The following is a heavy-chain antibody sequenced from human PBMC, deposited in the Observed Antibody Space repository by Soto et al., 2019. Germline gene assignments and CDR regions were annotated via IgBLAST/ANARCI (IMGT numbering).Heavy chain of an antibody. Sequence: SETLSLTCTVSGGSISSGGYYWSWIRQHPGKGLEWIGYIYYSGSTYYNPSLKSRVTISVDTSKNQFSLKLSSVTAADTAVYYCARDKVXVAAAGNNYYYYYGMDVWGQGTTVTVSS. CDR1: GGSISSGGYY. J-gene: IGHJ6*02. D-gene: IGHD6-13*01. V-gene: IGHV4-31*03. CDR3: ARDKVXVAAAGNNYYYYYGMDV. CDR2: IYYSGST.